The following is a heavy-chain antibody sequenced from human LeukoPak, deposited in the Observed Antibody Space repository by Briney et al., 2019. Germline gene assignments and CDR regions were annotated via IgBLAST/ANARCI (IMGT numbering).Heavy chain of an antibody. V-gene: IGHV3-30*18. D-gene: IGHD2-15*01. CDR2: ISYDGSNK. Sequence: QPGGSLRLSCAASGFTFSSYGMHWVRQAPGKGLEWVAVISYDGSNKYYADSVKGRFTISRDNSKNTLYLQMNSLRAEDTAVYYCAKELSYCSGGSCYSNPSPQDYWGQGTLVTVSS. J-gene: IGHJ4*02. CDR1: GFTFSSYG. CDR3: AKELSYCSGGSCYSNPSPQDY.